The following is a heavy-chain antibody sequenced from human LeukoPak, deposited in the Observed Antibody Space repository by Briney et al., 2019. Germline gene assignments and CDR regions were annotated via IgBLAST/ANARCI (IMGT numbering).Heavy chain of an antibody. D-gene: IGHD6-6*01. CDR1: GGSFSGHY. V-gene: IGHV4-34*01. J-gene: IGHJ6*03. CDR2: INHSGST. CDR3: ARVALYSSSSGDYYYMDV. Sequence: SETLSLTCAVYGGSFSGHYWSWIRQPPGKGLEWIGEINHSGSTNYNPSLKSRVTISVDTSKNQFSLKLSSVTAADTAVYYCARVALYSSSSGDYYYMDVWGKGTTVTVSS.